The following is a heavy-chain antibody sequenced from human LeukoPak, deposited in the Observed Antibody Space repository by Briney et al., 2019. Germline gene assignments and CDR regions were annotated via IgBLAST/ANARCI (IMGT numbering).Heavy chain of an antibody. CDR2: ISSSSSTI. D-gene: IGHD3-3*01. CDR3: ARVSFLEGEYYYYYYMDV. J-gene: IGHJ6*03. Sequence: PGGSLRLSCAASGFTFSSYSMNWVRQAPGKGLEWVSYISSSSSTIYYADSVKGRFTISRGNAKNSLYLQMNSLRAEDTAVYYCARVSFLEGEYYYYYYMDVWGKGTTVTVSS. CDR1: GFTFSSYS. V-gene: IGHV3-48*04.